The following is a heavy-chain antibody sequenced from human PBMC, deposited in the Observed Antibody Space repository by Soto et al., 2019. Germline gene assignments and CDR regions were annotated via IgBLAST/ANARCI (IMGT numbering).Heavy chain of an antibody. J-gene: IGHJ6*02. CDR3: AKGHDRYYYGMDV. CDR1: GFTFSSYG. CDR2: ISYDGSNK. Sequence: QVQLVESGGGVVQPGRSLRLSCAASGFTFSSYGMHWVRQAPGKGLEWVAVISYDGSNKYYADSVKGRFTISRDNSKNTLYLQMNSLRAEDTAVYYCAKGHDRYYYGMDVWGQGTTVTVSS. D-gene: IGHD1-1*01. V-gene: IGHV3-30*18.